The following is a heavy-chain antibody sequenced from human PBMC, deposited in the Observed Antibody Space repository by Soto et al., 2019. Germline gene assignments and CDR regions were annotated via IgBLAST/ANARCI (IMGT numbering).Heavy chain of an antibody. Sequence: QVQLQESGPGLVKPSETLSLTCTVYGGSISSHYWSWIRQPTGKGLDWIGHIYYSGSSKYNPSLKSRLTISIDTSKTQFSLKVSSVTAADTAVYYCARGHDFWTPDLLGRGTLVTVSS. CDR3: ARGHDFWTPDL. CDR1: GGSISSHY. D-gene: IGHD3-3*01. CDR2: IYYSGSS. J-gene: IGHJ2*01. V-gene: IGHV4-59*11.